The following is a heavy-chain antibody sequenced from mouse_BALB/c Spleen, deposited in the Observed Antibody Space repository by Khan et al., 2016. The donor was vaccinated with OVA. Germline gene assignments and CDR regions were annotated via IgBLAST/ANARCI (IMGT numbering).Heavy chain of an antibody. CDR3: ARSTWYFDV. CDR2: IDPHYGGL. J-gene: IGHJ1*01. Sequence: VQLQQSGPELEKPGASVKISCKASGYSFTGYNMNWVKQSNGKSLEWIGNIDPHYGGLSYNQKFKGKDTLSVDKSSSTAYMQLKSLTSEDSAVYYCARSTWYFDVWGAGTTVTVSS. CDR1: GYSFTGYN. V-gene: IGHV1-39*01.